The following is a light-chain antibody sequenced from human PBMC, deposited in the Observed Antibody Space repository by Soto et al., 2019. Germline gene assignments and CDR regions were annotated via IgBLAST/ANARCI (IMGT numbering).Light chain of an antibody. CDR3: QQRSNWPPG. J-gene: IGKJ5*01. CDR1: QSVSSSY. Sequence: EIVMTQSPATLSVSPVERATLSYRASQSVSSSYLAWYQQKPGQAPRLLIYDASNRATGIPARFSGSGSGTDFTLTISSLEPEDFAVYYCQQRSNWPPGFGQGTRLEI. CDR2: DAS. V-gene: IGKV3-11*01.